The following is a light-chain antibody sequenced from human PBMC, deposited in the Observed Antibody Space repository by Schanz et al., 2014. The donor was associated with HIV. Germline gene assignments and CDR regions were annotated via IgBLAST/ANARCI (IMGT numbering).Light chain of an antibody. J-gene: IGKJ5*01. CDR3: QQYNDWPPIT. CDR1: QSVSSDY. CDR2: GAS. Sequence: EIVLTQSPGTLSLSPGERATLSRRASQSVSSDYLAWYQQKPGQAPRLLIYGASSRATGIPDRFSGSGSGTDFTLTISRLEPEDFAVYYCQQYNDWPPITFGQGTRLE. V-gene: IGKV3-20*01.